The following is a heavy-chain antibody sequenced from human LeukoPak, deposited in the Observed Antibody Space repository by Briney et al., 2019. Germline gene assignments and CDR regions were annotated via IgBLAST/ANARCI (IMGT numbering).Heavy chain of an antibody. V-gene: IGHV4-34*01. J-gene: IGHJ4*02. CDR1: GGSFSGYY. CDR2: INHSGST. CDR3: ALGYCSGGSCQHSYYFDY. Sequence: SETLSLTCAVYGGSFSGYYWSWIRQPPGKGLEWIGEINHSGSTNYNPSLKSRVTISVDTSKNQFSLKLSSGTAADTAVYYCALGYCSGGSCQHSYYFDYWGQGTLVTVSS. D-gene: IGHD2-15*01.